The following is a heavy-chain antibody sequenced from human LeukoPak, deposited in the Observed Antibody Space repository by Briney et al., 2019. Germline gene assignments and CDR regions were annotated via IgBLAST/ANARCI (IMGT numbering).Heavy chain of an antibody. V-gene: IGHV4-4*02. Sequence: SETLSLTCAVSGGSISSSNWWNWVRQPPGKGLEWIGEVSHSGSTNYNPSLKSRVTISVDKSKNQFSLTLSSVTAADTAVYYCARVGSGRYNYGYSLVYWGQGTLVTVSS. D-gene: IGHD5-18*01. CDR3: ARVGSGRYNYGYSLVY. CDR1: GGSISSSNW. CDR2: VSHSGST. J-gene: IGHJ4*02.